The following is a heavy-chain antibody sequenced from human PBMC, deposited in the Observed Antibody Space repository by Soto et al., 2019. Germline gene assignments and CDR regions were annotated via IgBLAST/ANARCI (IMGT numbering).Heavy chain of an antibody. D-gene: IGHD6-6*01. CDR2: INPNSGGT. V-gene: IGHV1-2*04. J-gene: IGHJ5*02. Sequence: ASVKVSCKASGYTFTGYYMHWVRQAPGQGLEWMGWINPNSGGTNYAQKFQGWVTMTRDTSISTAYMELSRLRSDDTAVYYCARGREAARRLELRFDPWGQGTLVTVSS. CDR3: ARGREAARRLELRFDP. CDR1: GYTFTGYY.